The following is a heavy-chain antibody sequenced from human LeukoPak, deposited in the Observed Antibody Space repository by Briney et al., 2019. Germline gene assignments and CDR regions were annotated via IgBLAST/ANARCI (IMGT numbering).Heavy chain of an antibody. CDR2: IYYSGST. CDR3: ARDRTMVRGAYFDY. V-gene: IGHV4-59*01. Sequence: SSETLSLTCTVSGGSISSYYWSWIRQPPGKGLEWIGYIYYSGSTNYNPSLKSRVTISVDTSKNQFSLKLSSVTAADTAVYYCARDRTMVRGAYFDYWGQGTLVTVSS. CDR1: GGSISSYY. D-gene: IGHD3-10*01. J-gene: IGHJ4*02.